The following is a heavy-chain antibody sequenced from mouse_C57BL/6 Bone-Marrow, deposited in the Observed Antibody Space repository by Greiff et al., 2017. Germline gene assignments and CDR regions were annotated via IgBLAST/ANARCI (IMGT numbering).Heavy chain of an antibody. CDR1: GYTFTSYW. J-gene: IGHJ2*01. D-gene: IGHD1-1*01. CDR3: ARLITFDY. Sequence: QVQLQQPGAELVKPGASVKLSCKASGYTFTSYWMHWVKQRPGQGLEWIGMIHPNSGGTNYNEKFKSKATLTVDKSSSTSYMQLSSLTSEDSAVYYCARLITFDYWGQGTTLTVSS. CDR2: IHPNSGGT. V-gene: IGHV1-64*01.